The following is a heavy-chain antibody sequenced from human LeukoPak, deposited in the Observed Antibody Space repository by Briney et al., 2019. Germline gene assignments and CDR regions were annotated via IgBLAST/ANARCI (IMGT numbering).Heavy chain of an antibody. J-gene: IGHJ3*02. CDR1: GGSISSSSYY. Sequence: KASETLSLTCTVSGGSISSSSYYWGWIRQPPGKGLEWIGSIYYSGSTYYNPSLKSRVTISVDTSKNQFSLKLSSVTAADTAVYYCATYACSGGSCYEPEAFDIWGQGTMVTVSS. D-gene: IGHD2-15*01. CDR2: IYYSGST. V-gene: IGHV4-39*07. CDR3: ATYACSGGSCYEPEAFDI.